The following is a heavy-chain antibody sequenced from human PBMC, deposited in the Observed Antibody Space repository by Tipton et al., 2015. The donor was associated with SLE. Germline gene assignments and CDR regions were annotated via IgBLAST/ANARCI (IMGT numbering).Heavy chain of an antibody. Sequence: AGLVKPSETLSLTCAVYGGSFSGYYWSWIRQPPGKGLEWIGEINHSGSTNYNPSLKSRVTISVDTSKNQFSLKLSSVTAADAAVYYCATTSYGDYRGYSYGMDVWGQGTTVTVSS. CDR3: ATTSYGDYRGYSYGMDV. J-gene: IGHJ6*02. CDR1: GGSFSGYY. V-gene: IGHV4-34*01. D-gene: IGHD4-17*01. CDR2: INHSGST.